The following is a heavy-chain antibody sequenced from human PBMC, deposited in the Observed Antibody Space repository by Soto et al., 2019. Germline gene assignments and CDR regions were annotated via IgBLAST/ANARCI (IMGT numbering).Heavy chain of an antibody. CDR3: AKASTYEYVWGSFRYYFDH. CDR2: ISGSGDRT. D-gene: IGHD3-16*02. CDR1: GFSFNIYA. Sequence: GGSLRLSCAASGFSFNIYAMSWVRQAPGKGLEWVSGISGSGDRTHYVDSVKGRFTISRDNVKNTLYLQMNSLRAEDTAVYYCAKASTYEYVWGSFRYYFDHWGQGALVTVSS. J-gene: IGHJ4*02. V-gene: IGHV3-23*01.